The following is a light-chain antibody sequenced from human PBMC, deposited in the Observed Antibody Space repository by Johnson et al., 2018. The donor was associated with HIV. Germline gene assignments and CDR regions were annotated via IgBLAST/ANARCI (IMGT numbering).Light chain of an antibody. CDR3: GTWDNSLGAHYV. CDR2: EKN. V-gene: IGLV1-51*02. J-gene: IGLJ1*01. CDR1: SSNIGNNY. Sequence: QSVLTQPPSVSAAPGQKVTISCSGSSSNIGNNYVSWYQQLPGTSPKLLIYEKNQRPSGIPDRFSASKSGTSAILDITGLQTGDEADYYCGTWDNSLGAHYVFGIGTKVTVL.